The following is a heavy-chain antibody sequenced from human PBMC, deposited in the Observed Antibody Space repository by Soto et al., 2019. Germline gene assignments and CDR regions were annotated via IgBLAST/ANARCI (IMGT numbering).Heavy chain of an antibody. J-gene: IGHJ6*02. CDR3: AKELDGSRGACYCGMDV. V-gene: IGHV3-23*01. CDR1: GFTFSSYA. D-gene: IGHD1-26*01. CDR2: ISGSGGST. Sequence: EVQLLESGGGLVQPGGSLRLSFAASGFTFSSYAMSWVRQAPGKGLEWVSAISGSGGSTYYADSVKGRFTISTDNSXNPXYMQMNSLRAEDTAVYYCAKELDGSRGACYCGMDVWGQGTTVTVSS.